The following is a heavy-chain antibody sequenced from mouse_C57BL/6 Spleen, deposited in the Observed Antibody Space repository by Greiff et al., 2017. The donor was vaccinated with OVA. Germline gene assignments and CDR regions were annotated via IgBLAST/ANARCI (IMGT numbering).Heavy chain of an antibody. CDR2: IWSGGST. D-gene: IGHD1-1*01. CDR3: ARGRNGRAWFAY. J-gene: IGHJ3*01. V-gene: IGHV2-2*01. Sequence: QVHVKQSGPGLVQPSQSLSITCTVSGFSLTSYGVHWVRQSPGKGLEWLGVIWSGGSTDYNAAFISRLSISKDNSKSQVFFKMNSLQADDTAIYYCARGRNGRAWFAYWGQGTLVTVSA. CDR1: GFSLTSYG.